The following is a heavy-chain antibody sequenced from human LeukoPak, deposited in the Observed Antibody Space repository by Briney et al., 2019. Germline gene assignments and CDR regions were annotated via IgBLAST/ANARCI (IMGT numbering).Heavy chain of an antibody. CDR3: ATIKSGYPFGYFDF. Sequence: SSETLSLTCTVSGVSITTHYWSWLRQPPGKELEWIAYMTDSETTKNNPSLKRRITLSADTSKNQFSLSLSSVTEADTAVYFCATIKSGYPFGYFDFWGQGILVTVSS. J-gene: IGHJ4*02. CDR2: MTDSETT. CDR1: GVSITTHY. V-gene: IGHV4-59*11. D-gene: IGHD5-18*01.